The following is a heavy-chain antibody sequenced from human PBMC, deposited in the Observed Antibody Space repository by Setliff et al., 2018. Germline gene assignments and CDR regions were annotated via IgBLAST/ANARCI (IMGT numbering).Heavy chain of an antibody. D-gene: IGHD2-2*01. CDR1: GYIFTNYW. V-gene: IGHV5-51*01. CDR2: IYPGDSDT. Sequence: GESLKISCKASGYIFTNYWIGWVRQMPGKGLEWMGVIYPGDSDTSYSPSFQGQVTISADKSINTAYWQWSSLKASDTAIYYCTRHEDRNKCTSSSCYRENDAFDVWGQGAMVTVSS. CDR3: TRHEDRNKCTSSSCYRENDAFDV. J-gene: IGHJ3*01.